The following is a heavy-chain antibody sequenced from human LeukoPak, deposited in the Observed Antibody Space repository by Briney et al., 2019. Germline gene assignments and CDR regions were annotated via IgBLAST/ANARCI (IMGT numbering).Heavy chain of an antibody. CDR2: ISAYNGNT. D-gene: IGHD6-13*01. Sequence: ASVKVSCKTSDNTFSTYGVSWVRQAPGQGLEWMGWISAYNGNTNYAQKLQGRVTMTTDTSTSTAYMELRSLRSDDTAVYYCARGAAGKGDYWGQGTLVTVSS. CDR3: ARGAAGKGDY. V-gene: IGHV1-18*01. J-gene: IGHJ4*02. CDR1: DNTFSTYG.